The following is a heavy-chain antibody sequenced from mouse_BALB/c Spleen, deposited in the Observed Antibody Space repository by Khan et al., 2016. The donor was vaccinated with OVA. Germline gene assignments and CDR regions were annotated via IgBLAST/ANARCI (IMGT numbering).Heavy chain of an antibody. CDR1: GFAFSSYD. Sequence: EVQLQESGGGFVKPGGSLKLSCAPSGFAFSSYDMSWVRQTPKKRLEWVATISGTGIYTYYPDSVKGRFTISRDNARNTLYLQMSSLRSEDTALYYCARPSYYGNPWFTYWGQGTLVTVSA. CDR2: ISGTGIYT. J-gene: IGHJ3*01. V-gene: IGHV5-9*02. D-gene: IGHD2-10*01. CDR3: ARPSYYGNPWFTY.